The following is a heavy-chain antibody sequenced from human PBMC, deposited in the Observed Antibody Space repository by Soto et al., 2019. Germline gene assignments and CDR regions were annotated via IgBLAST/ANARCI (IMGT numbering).Heavy chain of an antibody. V-gene: IGHV1-58*01. J-gene: IGHJ5*02. Sequence: GASVKVSCKASGFTFTSSAVQWVRQARGQRLEWIGWIVVGSGNTNYAQKFQERVTITRDMSTSTAYMELSSLRSEDTAVYYCAADPQGSYYYDSSGYYYGNWFDPWGQGTLVTVSS. D-gene: IGHD3-22*01. CDR3: AADPQGSYYYDSSGYYYGNWFDP. CDR1: GFTFTSSA. CDR2: IVVGSGNT.